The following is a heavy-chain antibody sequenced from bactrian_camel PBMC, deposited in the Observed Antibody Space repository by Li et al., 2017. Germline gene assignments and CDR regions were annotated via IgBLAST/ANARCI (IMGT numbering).Heavy chain of an antibody. V-gene: IGHV3S53*01. Sequence: HVQLVESGGGSVQTGGSLRLSCAASGYIYRSSCMGWFRQAPGKKREGVAAIDNAGSATYTYAVQGRFTISKDSAKNTLYLQMNNLKVEDTAVYYCAADFYNMQLARHYSHWGQGTQVTVS. CDR3: AADFYNMQLARHYSH. J-gene: IGHJ4*01. D-gene: IGHD4*01. CDR1: GYIYRSSC. CDR2: IDNAGSA.